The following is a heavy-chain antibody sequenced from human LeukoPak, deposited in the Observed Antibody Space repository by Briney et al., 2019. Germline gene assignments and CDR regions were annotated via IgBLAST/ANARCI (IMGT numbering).Heavy chain of an antibody. CDR3: AKGAFDYIEIAYFDY. V-gene: IGHV3-23*01. Sequence: GGSLRLSCAASGFTVSSNYMSWVRQAPGKGLEWVAVLIGSSGATDYADSVKGRFTISRDNSKNTLFLQMNSLRAEDTAIYYCAKGAFDYIEIAYFDYWGQGALVTVSS. CDR2: LIGSSGAT. J-gene: IGHJ4*02. CDR1: GFTVSSNY. D-gene: IGHD5-12*01.